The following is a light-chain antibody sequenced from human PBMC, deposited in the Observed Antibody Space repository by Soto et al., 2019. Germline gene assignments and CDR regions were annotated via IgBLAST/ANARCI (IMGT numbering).Light chain of an antibody. CDR2: DAY. V-gene: IGKV1-5*01. CDR1: QTISSW. Sequence: DIRMTKSPSTLSGSVKDRVTITCRASQTISSWLAWYQQKPGKAPKLLIYDAYSLESGTPSRFSGRRSGTEFTLTIASVQPEDFATYYCQQYSGYSPLTFAGGTMV. J-gene: IGKJ4*01. CDR3: QQYSGYSPLT.